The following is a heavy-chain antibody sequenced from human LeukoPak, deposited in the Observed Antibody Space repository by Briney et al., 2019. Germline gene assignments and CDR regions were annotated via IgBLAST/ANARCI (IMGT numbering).Heavy chain of an antibody. Sequence: PGGSLRLSSAASGFTFSSYAMSWVRQAPGKGLEWVSAISGSGGSTYYADSVKGRFTISRDNSKNTLYLQMNSLRAEDTAVYYCARARVLYYYDSSDAFDIWGQGTMVTVSS. CDR2: ISGSGGST. V-gene: IGHV3-23*01. CDR3: ARARVLYYYDSSDAFDI. D-gene: IGHD3-22*01. J-gene: IGHJ3*02. CDR1: GFTFSSYA.